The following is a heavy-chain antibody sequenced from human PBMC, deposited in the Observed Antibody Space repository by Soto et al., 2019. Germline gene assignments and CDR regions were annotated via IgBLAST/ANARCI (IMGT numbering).Heavy chain of an antibody. CDR3: AIEKVGATSVHVFDI. CDR1: GFTFSSYD. V-gene: IGHV3-13*01. Sequence: PGGSLRLSCAASGFTFSSYDMHWVRQATGKGLEWVSAIGTAGDTYYPGSVKGRFTISRENAKNSLYLQMNSLRAEDTAVYYCAIEKVGATSVHVFDIWGQGTMVTVSS. CDR2: IGTAGDT. D-gene: IGHD1-26*01. J-gene: IGHJ3*02.